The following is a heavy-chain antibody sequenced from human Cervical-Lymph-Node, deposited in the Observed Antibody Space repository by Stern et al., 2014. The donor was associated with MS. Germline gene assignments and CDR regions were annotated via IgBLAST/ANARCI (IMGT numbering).Heavy chain of an antibody. D-gene: IGHD3-10*01. V-gene: IGHV2-5*02. Sequence: QGTLKESGPTLVRPTQTLTVTCTFSGVSLTTPGAGVGWIRQPPGKAPEWLAHFNWDDVRRYSPSLQNRLTLTSYTSKNQVVLTVTNLDPLDTATYYCAHIGLWFGGGYSFDVWGQGTMVIVSS. CDR1: GVSLTTPGAG. CDR3: AHIGLWFGGGYSFDV. CDR2: FNWDDVR. J-gene: IGHJ3*01.